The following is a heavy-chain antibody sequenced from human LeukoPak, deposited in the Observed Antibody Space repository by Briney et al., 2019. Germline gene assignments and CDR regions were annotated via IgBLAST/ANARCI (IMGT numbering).Heavy chain of an antibody. CDR3: ASIYCSGGSCYFDY. V-gene: IGHV4-59*12. CDR1: GGSITGSY. J-gene: IGHJ4*02. CDR2: IYYSGST. D-gene: IGHD2-15*01. Sequence: SETLSLTCTVSGGSITGSYWSWLRQPPGKGLEYIGYIYYSGSTNYNPSLKSRVTISVDRSKNQFSLKLSSVTAADTAVYYCASIYCSGGSCYFDYWGQGTLVTVSS.